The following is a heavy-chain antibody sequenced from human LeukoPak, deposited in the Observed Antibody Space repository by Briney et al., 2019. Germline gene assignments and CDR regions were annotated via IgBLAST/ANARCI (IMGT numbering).Heavy chain of an antibody. V-gene: IGHV3-15*01. CDR3: AKGALRFLDYYYYMDV. CDR1: GFTFSNAW. Sequence: GGSLRLSCAASGFTFSNAWMSWVRQAPGKGLEWVGRIKSKTDGGTTDYAAPVKGRFTISRDDSKNTLYLQMNSLKTEDTAVYYCAKGALRFLDYYYYMDVWGKGTTVTVSS. CDR2: IKSKTDGGTT. J-gene: IGHJ6*03. D-gene: IGHD3-3*01.